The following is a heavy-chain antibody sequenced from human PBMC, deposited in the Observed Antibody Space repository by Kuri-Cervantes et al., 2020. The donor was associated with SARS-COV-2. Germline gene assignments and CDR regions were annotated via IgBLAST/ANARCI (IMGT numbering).Heavy chain of an antibody. CDR1: GYSFSSYD. Sequence: ASVKVSCKASGYSFSSYDINWVRQAAGQGLEWMGWLNPDTGNTGNAKEFQGRVTMTTDTSINTAYMEVSSLRFEDTAVYFCARDVGYGGTSELDITYFDYWGQGTLVTVSS. V-gene: IGHV1-8*01. D-gene: IGHD4-23*01. J-gene: IGHJ4*02. CDR2: LNPDTGNT. CDR3: ARDVGYGGTSELDITYFDY.